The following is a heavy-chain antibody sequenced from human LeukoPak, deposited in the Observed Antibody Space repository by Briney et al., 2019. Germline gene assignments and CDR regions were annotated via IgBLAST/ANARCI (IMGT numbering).Heavy chain of an antibody. V-gene: IGHV3-21*01. D-gene: IGHD3-3*01. CDR3: ARGTTIFGVVIIRPFDY. J-gene: IGHJ4*02. CDR1: GSTFSSYS. Sequence: GGSLRLSCAASGSTFSSYSMNWVRQAPGKGLEWVSSISSSSSYIYYADSVKGRFTISRDNAKNSLYLQMNSLRAEDTAVYYCARGTTIFGVVIIRPFDYWGQGTLVTVSS. CDR2: ISSSSSYI.